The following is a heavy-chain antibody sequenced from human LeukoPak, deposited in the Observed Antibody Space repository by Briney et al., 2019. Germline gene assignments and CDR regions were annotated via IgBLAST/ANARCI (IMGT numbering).Heavy chain of an antibody. CDR2: IWYDGSNK. CDR3: ARESYYDSSGLDY. V-gene: IGHV3-33*01. CDR1: GFTFSSYG. D-gene: IGHD3-22*01. J-gene: IGHJ4*02. Sequence: GSLRLSCAASGFTFSSYGMHWVRQAPGKGLEWVAVIWYDGSNKYYADSVKGRFTISRDNSKNTLYLQMNSLRAEDTAVYYCARESYYDSSGLDYWGQGTLVTVSS.